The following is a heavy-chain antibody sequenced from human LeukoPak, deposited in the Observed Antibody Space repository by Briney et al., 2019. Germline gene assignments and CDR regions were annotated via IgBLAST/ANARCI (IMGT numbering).Heavy chain of an antibody. Sequence: KPSETLSLTCTVSGASISSYYWSWIRQPPGKGLEWIGYISYSGNTNYSPSLMSRVTISVDMSKNQFSLKVNSVTAADTAVYYCARQAVARYYFDYWGQGTLVTVSS. D-gene: IGHD2-15*01. J-gene: IGHJ4*02. CDR2: ISYSGNT. CDR1: GASISSYY. CDR3: ARQAVARYYFDY. V-gene: IGHV4-59*08.